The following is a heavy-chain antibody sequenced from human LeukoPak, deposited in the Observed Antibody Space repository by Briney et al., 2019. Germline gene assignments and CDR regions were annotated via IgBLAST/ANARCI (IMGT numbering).Heavy chain of an antibody. CDR3: ARAYYDILTGYYDAFDI. Sequence: GGSLRLSCAASGFTFSDYYMSWIRQAPGKGLEWVSYISGSSSTIYYADSVKGRFTISRDNAKNSLYLQMNSLRAEDTAVYYCARAYYDILTGYYDAFDIWGQGTMVTVSS. J-gene: IGHJ3*02. CDR2: ISGSSSTI. D-gene: IGHD3-9*01. CDR1: GFTFSDYY. V-gene: IGHV3-11*04.